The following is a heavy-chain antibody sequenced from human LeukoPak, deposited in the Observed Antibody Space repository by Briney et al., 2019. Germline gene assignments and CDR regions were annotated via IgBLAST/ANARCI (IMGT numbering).Heavy chain of an antibody. CDR1: GGSISSYY. CDR2: IYYSGST. V-gene: IGHV4-59*08. Sequence: SETLSLTCTVSGGSISSYYWSWIRQPPGKGLEWTGYIYYSGSTNYNPSLKSRVTISVDTSKNQFSLKLSSVTAADTAVYYCARSRYCSGGSCYTHYGMDVWGQGTTVTVSS. CDR3: ARSRYCSGGSCYTHYGMDV. J-gene: IGHJ6*02. D-gene: IGHD2-15*01.